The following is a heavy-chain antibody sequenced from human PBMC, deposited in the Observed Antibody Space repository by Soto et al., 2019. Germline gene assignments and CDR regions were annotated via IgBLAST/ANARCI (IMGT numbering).Heavy chain of an antibody. D-gene: IGHD2-15*01. Sequence: LXLSCAASGFTCSIYSMHWVRQAPGKGLEWVAVISYDGSNKYYADSVKGRFTISRDNSKNTLYLQMNSLRAEDTAVYYCARDSLTRIGYCSGGSCYGEDYWGQGTLVTVSS. J-gene: IGHJ4*02. CDR3: ARDSLTRIGYCSGGSCYGEDY. CDR1: GFTCSIYS. CDR2: ISYDGSNK. V-gene: IGHV3-30-3*01.